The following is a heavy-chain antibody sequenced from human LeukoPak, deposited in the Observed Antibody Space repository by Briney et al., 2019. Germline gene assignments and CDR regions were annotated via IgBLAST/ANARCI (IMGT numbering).Heavy chain of an antibody. D-gene: IGHD3-3*01. V-gene: IGHV4-34*01. Sequence: SETLSLTCAVYGGSFSGYYWSWIRQPPGKGLEWIGEINHSGSTNYNPSLKSRVTISVDTSKNQFSLKLSSVTAADTAVYYCARGNYDFWSGYPNWFDPWGQGTLVTVSS. CDR1: GGSFSGYY. J-gene: IGHJ5*02. CDR3: ARGNYDFWSGYPNWFDP. CDR2: INHSGST.